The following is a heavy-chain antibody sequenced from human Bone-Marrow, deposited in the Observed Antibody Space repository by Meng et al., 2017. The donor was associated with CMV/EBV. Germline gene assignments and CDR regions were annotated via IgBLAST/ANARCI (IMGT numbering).Heavy chain of an antibody. Sequence: SETLSLTCTASGGSISSYYWSWIRQPPGKGLEWIGYIYYSGSTNYNPSLKSRVTISVDTSKNQFSLKLSSVTAADTAVYYCARVRSSGWHFDYWGQGTLVTVSS. CDR3: ARVRSSGWHFDY. D-gene: IGHD6-19*01. CDR2: IYYSGST. CDR1: GGSISSYY. V-gene: IGHV4-59*01. J-gene: IGHJ4*02.